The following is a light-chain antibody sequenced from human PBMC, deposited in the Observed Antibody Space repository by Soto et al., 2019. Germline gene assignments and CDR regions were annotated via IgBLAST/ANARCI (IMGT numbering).Light chain of an antibody. V-gene: IGKV3-20*01. Sequence: EIVLTQSPGTLSLSPGERATLSCRASQSVSSNYLAWYQQKLSQAPRLLMYGASSRATGIPDRFSGSGSGTDFTLSISRLVPEVFAVYYCQQYGGSPLVTFGGGTKVEIK. J-gene: IGKJ4*01. CDR1: QSVSSNY. CDR3: QQYGGSPLVT. CDR2: GAS.